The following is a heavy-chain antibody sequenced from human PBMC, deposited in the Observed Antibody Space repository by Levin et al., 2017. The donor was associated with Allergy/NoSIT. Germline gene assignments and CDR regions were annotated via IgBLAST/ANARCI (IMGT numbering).Heavy chain of an antibody. V-gene: IGHV3-9*01. J-gene: IGHJ4*02. CDR3: AKGGMYGSGLPPDYYFDY. CDR1: GFTFDDYA. CDR2: ISWNSGSI. D-gene: IGHD3-10*01. Sequence: HPGGSLRLSCAASGFTFDDYAMHWVRQAPGKGLEWVSGISWNSGSIGYADSVKGRFTISRDNAKNSLYLQMNSLRAEDTALYYCAKGGMYGSGLPPDYYFDYWGQGTLVTVSS.